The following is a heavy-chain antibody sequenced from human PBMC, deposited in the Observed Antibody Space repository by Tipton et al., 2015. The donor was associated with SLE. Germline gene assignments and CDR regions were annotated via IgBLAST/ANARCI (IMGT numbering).Heavy chain of an antibody. CDR1: GGSISSYY. CDR3: ASYSSSWFHFDY. D-gene: IGHD6-13*01. CDR2: IYYSGST. J-gene: IGHJ4*02. Sequence: LRLSCTVSGGSISSYYWSWIRQPPGKGLEWIGYIYYSGSTNYNPSLKSRVTISVDTSKNQFSLKLSSVTAADTAVYYCASYSSSWFHFDYWGQGTLVTVSS. V-gene: IGHV4-59*01.